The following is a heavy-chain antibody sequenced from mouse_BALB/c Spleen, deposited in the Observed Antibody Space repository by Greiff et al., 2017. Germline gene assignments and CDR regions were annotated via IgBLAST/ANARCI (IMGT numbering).Heavy chain of an antibody. V-gene: IGHV3-2*02. J-gene: IGHJ4*01. Sequence: DVKLQESGPGLVKPSQSLSLTCTVTGYSITSDYAWNWIRQFPGNKLEWMGYISYSGSTSYNPSLKSRISITRDTSKNQFFLQLNSVTTEDTATYYCARNQLGLYAMDYWGQGTSVTVSS. CDR2: ISYSGST. D-gene: IGHD4-1*02. CDR1: GYSITSDYA. CDR3: ARNQLGLYAMDY.